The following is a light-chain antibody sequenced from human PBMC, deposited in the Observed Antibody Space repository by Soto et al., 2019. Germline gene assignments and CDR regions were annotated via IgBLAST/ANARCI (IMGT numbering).Light chain of an antibody. CDR3: QSYDSSLNGVV. V-gene: IGLV1-40*01. CDR2: GNN. CDR1: SSNIGTGYD. J-gene: IGLJ2*01. Sequence: QSVLTQPPSVSGAPGQRVTISCTGSSSNIGTGYDVHWYQQLPGTAPKLLIYGNNNRPSGVPDRFSGSKSGTSASLAITGLQAADEADYYCQSYDSSLNGVVFGGGTKLTVL.